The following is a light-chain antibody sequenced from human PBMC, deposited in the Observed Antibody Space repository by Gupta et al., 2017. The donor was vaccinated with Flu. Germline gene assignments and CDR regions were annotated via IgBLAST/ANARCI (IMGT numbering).Light chain of an antibody. CDR2: DAS. V-gene: IGKV3-11*01. J-gene: IGKJ5*01. CDR3: QQRSNWLIT. Sequence: EIVLTQSPATLSLSPGERATLSCRASQSVSSYLAWYQQQPGQAPRLLIYDASNRATGIPARFSGSGSGTDFTLTISSLEPEDFAVYYCQQRSNWLITFGQGTRLEIK. CDR1: QSVSSY.